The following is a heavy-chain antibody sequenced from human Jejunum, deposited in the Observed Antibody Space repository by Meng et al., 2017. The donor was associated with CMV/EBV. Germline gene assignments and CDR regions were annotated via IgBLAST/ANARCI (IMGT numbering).Heavy chain of an antibody. J-gene: IGHJ4*02. CDR1: GVTFRNHA. V-gene: IGHV3-23*01. D-gene: IGHD3-22*01. CDR2: IIDTGGAT. CDR3: AKRVDNSGDYYFVY. Sequence: SGVTFRNHAMTLVRQAPGKGLEWVSVIIDTGGATYYADARRGRFSICRDSSHNTVFLQISSLSADDTAVYYGAKRVDNSGDYYFVYWGQGALVTVSS.